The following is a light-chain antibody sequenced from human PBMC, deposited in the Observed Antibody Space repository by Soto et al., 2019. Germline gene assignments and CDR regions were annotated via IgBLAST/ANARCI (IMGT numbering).Light chain of an antibody. V-gene: IGKV4-1*01. Sequence: DIVMTQSPDSLAVSLGERATINCKSSQSVLSSSDRRNYLAWYQQKAGQSPRLLIYWASTRESGVPDRFSGRGSGTDFTLAISSVQAEDVAVYYCQQYYETPLTFGQGTKLEIK. CDR1: QSVLSSSDRRNY. CDR2: WAS. J-gene: IGKJ2*01. CDR3: QQYYETPLT.